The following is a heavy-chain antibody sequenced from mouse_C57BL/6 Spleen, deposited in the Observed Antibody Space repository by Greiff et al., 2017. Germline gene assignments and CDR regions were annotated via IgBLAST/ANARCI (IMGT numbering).Heavy chain of an antibody. V-gene: IGHV2-2*01. Sequence: VKLVESGPGLVQPSQSLSITCTVSGFSLTSYGVHWVRQSPGKGLEWLGVIWSGGSTDYNAAFISRLSISKDNSKSQVFFKMNSLQADDTAIYYCARNYDVYYAMDYWGQGTSVTVSS. CDR1: GFSLTSYG. D-gene: IGHD2-12*01. J-gene: IGHJ4*01. CDR2: IWSGGST. CDR3: ARNYDVYYAMDY.